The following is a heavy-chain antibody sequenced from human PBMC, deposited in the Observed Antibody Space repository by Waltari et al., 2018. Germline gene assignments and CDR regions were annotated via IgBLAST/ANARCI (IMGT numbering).Heavy chain of an antibody. CDR2: IYTSGST. J-gene: IGHJ4*02. CDR3: AREAEIATIGYFDY. D-gene: IGHD2-21*01. CDR1: GGSISSGSYD. V-gene: IGHV4-61*02. Sequence: QVQLQESGPGLVKPSQTLSLTCTVSGGSISSGSYDWSWIRPPAGKGRDWIGGIYTSGSTNYNPSLKSLVTISVDTSKNQFSLKLSSVTAADTAVYYCAREAEIATIGYFDYWGQGTLVTVSS.